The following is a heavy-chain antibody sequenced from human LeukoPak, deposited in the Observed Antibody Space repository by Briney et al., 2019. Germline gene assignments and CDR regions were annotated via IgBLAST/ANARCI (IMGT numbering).Heavy chain of an antibody. CDR1: GYTFTSYG. D-gene: IGHD5-12*01. J-gene: IGHJ4*02. V-gene: IGHV1-18*01. CDR3: ARHSGYDSPRSWDY. Sequence: GASVKVSCKASGYTFTSYGISWVRQAPGQGLEWMGWISAYNGNTNYAQKLQGRVTMTTDTSTSTAYMELRSLRSDNTAVYYCARHSGYDSPRSWDYWGQGTLVTVSS. CDR2: ISAYNGNT.